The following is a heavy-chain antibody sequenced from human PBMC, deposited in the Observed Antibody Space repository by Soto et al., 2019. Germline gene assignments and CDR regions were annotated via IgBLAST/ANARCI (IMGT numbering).Heavy chain of an antibody. CDR1: GDSIRSAHYF. D-gene: IGHD3-16*01. CDR3: ARQQYWGSSPCYHPLSTQTMDP. J-gene: IGHJ6*03. V-gene: IGHV4-39*01. CDR2: IYHSGAT. Sequence: QLRLQESGPGLVKPSETLSLTCSVFGDSIRSAHYFWGWVRQPPGKGLEWIGSIYHSGATFYDPSLRGRFTYPFNTTNNLFPVRLGSLTAPHTALYFCARQQYWGSSPCYHPLSTQTMDPWDKGPMAT.